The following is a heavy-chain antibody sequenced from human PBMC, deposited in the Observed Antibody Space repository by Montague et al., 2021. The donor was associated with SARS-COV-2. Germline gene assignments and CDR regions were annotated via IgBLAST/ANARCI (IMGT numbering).Heavy chain of an antibody. V-gene: IGHV4-34*01. CDR3: ARGGRQWLVIDPRYYFDY. Sequence: SETLSLTCAVYGGSFSGYHWSWNRQPPGKGLEWIGEINHSGSTNYNPSLKSRVTISVDTSKNQFSLKLSSVTAADTAVYYCARGGRQWLVIDPRYYFDYWGQGTLVTVSS. J-gene: IGHJ4*01. CDR2: INHSGST. D-gene: IGHD6-19*01. CDR1: GGSFSGYH.